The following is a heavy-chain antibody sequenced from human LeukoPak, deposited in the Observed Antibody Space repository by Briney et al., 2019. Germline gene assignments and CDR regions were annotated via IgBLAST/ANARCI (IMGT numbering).Heavy chain of an antibody. J-gene: IGHJ5*02. CDR3: ARDPTRITIFGADIEGNWFDP. V-gene: IGHV4-4*07. CDR1: GGSISSYY. D-gene: IGHD3-3*01. CDR2: IYTSGST. Sequence: SETLSLTCTVSGGSISSYYWSWIRQPAGKGLEWIGRIYTSGSTNYNPSFKSRVTMSVDTSKNQFSLKLSSVTAADTAVYYCARDPTRITIFGADIEGNWFDPWGQGTLVIVSS.